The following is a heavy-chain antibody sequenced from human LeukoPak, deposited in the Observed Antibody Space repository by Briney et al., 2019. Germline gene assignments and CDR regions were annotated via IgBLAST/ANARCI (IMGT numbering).Heavy chain of an antibody. J-gene: IGHJ4*02. CDR3: ASDRLRLGELSSRIFDY. CDR1: GGSFSGYY. CDR2: INHSGST. Sequence: SETLSLTCAVYGGSFSGYYWSWIRQPPGKGLEWIGEINHSGSTNYNPSLKSRVTISVDTSKNQFSLKLSSVTAADTAVCYCASDRLRLGELSSRIFDYWGQGTLVTVSS. V-gene: IGHV4-34*01. D-gene: IGHD3-16*02.